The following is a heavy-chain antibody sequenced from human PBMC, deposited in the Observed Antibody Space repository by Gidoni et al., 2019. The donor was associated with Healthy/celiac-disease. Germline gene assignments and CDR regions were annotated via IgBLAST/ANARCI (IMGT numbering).Heavy chain of an antibody. CDR3: ARGDVGLLWFGESTAPFDY. J-gene: IGHJ4*02. D-gene: IGHD3-10*01. V-gene: IGHV4-39*01. CDR1: GGSISSRSYY. CDR2: IYYSGST. Sequence: QLQLQESGPGLVKPSETLSLTCTVSGGSISSRSYYWGWIRQPPGKGLEWIGSIYYSGSTYYNPSLKSRVTISVDTSKNQFSLKLSSVTAADTAVYYCARGDVGLLWFGESTAPFDYWGQGTLVTVSS.